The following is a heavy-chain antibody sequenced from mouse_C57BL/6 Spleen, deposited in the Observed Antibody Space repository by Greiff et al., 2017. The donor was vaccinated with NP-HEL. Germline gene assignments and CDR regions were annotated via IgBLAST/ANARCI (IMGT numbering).Heavy chain of an antibody. CDR1: GFSLTSYG. CDR3: AKTRDGYSAMDY. D-gene: IGHD2-3*01. J-gene: IGHJ4*01. V-gene: IGHV2-5*01. CDR2: IWRGGST. Sequence: VKLMESGPGLVQPSQSLSITCTVSGFSLTSYGVHWVRQSPGKGLEWLGVIWRGGSTDYNAAFMSRLSITKDNSKSQVFFKMNSLQADDTAIYYCAKTRDGYSAMDYWGQGTSVTVSS.